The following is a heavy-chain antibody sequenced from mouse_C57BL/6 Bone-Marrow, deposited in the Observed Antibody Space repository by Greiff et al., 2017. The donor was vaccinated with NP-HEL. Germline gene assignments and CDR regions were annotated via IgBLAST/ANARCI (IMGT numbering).Heavy chain of an antibody. CDR2: IDPENGDT. Sequence: EVQLQQSGAELVRPGASVKLSCTASGFNIKDDYMHWVKQRPEQGLEWIGWIDPENGDTEYASKFQGKATITADTSSNTAYLQLSSLTSEDTSVYYCTIDDGYFYFVWGTGTTVTVSS. V-gene: IGHV14-4*01. J-gene: IGHJ1*03. CDR1: GFNIKDDY. D-gene: IGHD2-3*01. CDR3: TIDDGYFYFV.